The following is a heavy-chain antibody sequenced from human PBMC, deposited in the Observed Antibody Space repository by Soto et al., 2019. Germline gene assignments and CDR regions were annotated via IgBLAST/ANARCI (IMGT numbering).Heavy chain of an antibody. D-gene: IGHD6-13*01. CDR3: ARDHSSSSSIYYGMDV. J-gene: IGHJ6*02. V-gene: IGHV3-30-3*01. CDR1: GFTFSSYA. Sequence: SGGSLRLSCAASGFTFSSYAMHWVRQAPGKGLEWVAVISYDGSNKYYADSVKGRFTISRDNSKNTLYLQMNSLRAEDTAVYYCARDHSSSSSIYYGMDVWGQGTTVTVSS. CDR2: ISYDGSNK.